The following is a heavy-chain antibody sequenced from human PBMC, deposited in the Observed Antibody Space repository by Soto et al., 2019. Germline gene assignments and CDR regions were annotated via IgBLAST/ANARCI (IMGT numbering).Heavy chain of an antibody. Sequence: SETLCLTCTVSGGSISSSSYYWGWIRQPPGKGLEWIGSIYYSGSTYYNPSLKSRVTISVDTSKNQFSLKLSSVTAADTAVYYCASLYLSGYSYGDLYYFDYWGQGTLVTVSS. V-gene: IGHV4-39*01. CDR1: GGSISSSSYY. D-gene: IGHD5-18*01. J-gene: IGHJ4*02. CDR2: IYYSGST. CDR3: ASLYLSGYSYGDLYYFDY.